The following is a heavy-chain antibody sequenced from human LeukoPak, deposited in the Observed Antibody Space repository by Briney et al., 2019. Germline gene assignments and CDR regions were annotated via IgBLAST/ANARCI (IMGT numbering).Heavy chain of an antibody. Sequence: SETLSLTCTVSGGSISSSSYYWGWIRQPPGKGLEWIGSIYHSGSTYYNPSLKSRVTISVDTSKKQLSLKLSSVTAADTAVYYCARAIEVGAMTPFDYWGQGTLVTVSS. D-gene: IGHD1-26*01. CDR1: GGSISSSSYY. V-gene: IGHV4-39*07. J-gene: IGHJ4*02. CDR2: IYHSGST. CDR3: ARAIEVGAMTPFDY.